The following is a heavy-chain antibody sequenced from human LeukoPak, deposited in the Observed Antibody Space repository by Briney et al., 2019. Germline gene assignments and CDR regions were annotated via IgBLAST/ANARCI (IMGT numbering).Heavy chain of an antibody. V-gene: IGHV4-39*02. CDR2: IYYSGST. D-gene: IGHD3-16*01. Sequence: PSETLSLTCTVSGGSISSSSYYWGWIRQPPGKGLEWIGSIYYSGSTYYNPSLKSRVTISIDTSKNCFSLKLSSVTAADTAVYYCARLMRSDFDYWGQGTLVTVSS. CDR1: GGSISSSSYY. J-gene: IGHJ4*02. CDR3: ARLMRSDFDY.